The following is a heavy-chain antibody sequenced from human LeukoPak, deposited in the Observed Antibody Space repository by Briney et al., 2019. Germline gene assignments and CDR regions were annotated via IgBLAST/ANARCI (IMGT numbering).Heavy chain of an antibody. CDR2: IYYSGRT. CDR1: RGSISSGDYY. Sequence: PSQTLSLTCTVSRGSISSGDYYWSWIRQPPGKGLEWIGYIYYSGRTYYNPSLKSQVTISLDTSKNQFSLKLTSVTAADTAVYYCARDQTAAAGFLDYWGQGTLVTVSS. V-gene: IGHV4-30-4*08. J-gene: IGHJ4*02. CDR3: ARDQTAAAGFLDY. D-gene: IGHD6-13*01.